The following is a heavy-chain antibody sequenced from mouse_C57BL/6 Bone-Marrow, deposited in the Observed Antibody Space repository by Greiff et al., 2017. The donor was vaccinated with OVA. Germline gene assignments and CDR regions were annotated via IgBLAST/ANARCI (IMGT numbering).Heavy chain of an antibody. CDR3: TTIYDGYLWYFDI. CDR1: GFTFSDAW. D-gene: IGHD2-3*01. V-gene: IGHV6-6*01. J-gene: IGHJ1*03. CDR2: IRNKANNHAT. Sequence: EVQLVESGGGLVQPGGSMKLSCAASGFTFSDAWMDWVRQSPEQGLEWVAEIRNKANNHATYYAESVKGRFTISRDDSKSSVYLQMHSCRAEDTCIYYSTTIYDGYLWYFDIWGTGTTVTVSS.